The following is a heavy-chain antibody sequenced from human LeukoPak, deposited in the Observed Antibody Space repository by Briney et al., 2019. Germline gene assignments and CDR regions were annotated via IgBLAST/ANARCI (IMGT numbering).Heavy chain of an antibody. Sequence: PSETLSLTCAVYGGSLSGYYWTWIRQPPGKGLEWIGEINHSGTTNYNPSLKSRVTISVDTSKNRFSLKLTSVTAADTAVYYCARVEVGDGYNYFCIDFWGQGTLVSVSS. J-gene: IGHJ4*02. CDR3: ARVEVGDGYNYFCIDF. V-gene: IGHV4-34*01. D-gene: IGHD5-24*01. CDR2: INHSGTT. CDR1: GGSLSGYY.